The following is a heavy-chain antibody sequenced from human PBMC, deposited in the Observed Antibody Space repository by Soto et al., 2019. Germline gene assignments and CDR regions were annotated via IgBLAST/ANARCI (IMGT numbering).Heavy chain of an antibody. CDR1: GFTVSTYG. Sequence: QVQLVESGGGVVQPGRSLRLSCAVSGFTVSTYGMHWVRQAPGKGLERVAVISRDGGTKYYADSVKGRFTISRDNSRNTLFLEMNSLRVDDMAVYYCTGEVASGYWGQGTLVTVSS. J-gene: IGHJ4*02. V-gene: IGHV3-30*03. CDR3: TGEVASGY. CDR2: ISRDGGTK. D-gene: IGHD2-8*02.